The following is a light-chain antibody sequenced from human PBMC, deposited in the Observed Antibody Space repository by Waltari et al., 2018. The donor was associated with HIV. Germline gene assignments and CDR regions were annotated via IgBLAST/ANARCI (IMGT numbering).Light chain of an antibody. CDR1: QSLLHSNGYNY. CDR3: MQALHTPPA. J-gene: IGKJ2*01. Sequence: SLPVTPGEPASISCRSSQSLLHSNGYNYLDWYLQKPGQSPQLLIYLGSNRASGVPDRFSGSESGTDFTLKISRVEAEDVGVYYCMQALHTPPAFGQGTKLEVK. V-gene: IGKV2-28*01. CDR2: LGS.